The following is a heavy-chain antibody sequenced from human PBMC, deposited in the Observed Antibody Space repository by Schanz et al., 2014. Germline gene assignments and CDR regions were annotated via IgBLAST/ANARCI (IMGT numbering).Heavy chain of an antibody. CDR3: AKKVPAYNPFDS. V-gene: IGHV3-66*01. D-gene: IGHD1-1*01. J-gene: IGHJ3*01. CDR2: IYIGGNT. CDR1: GFTFSSYS. Sequence: VQLVESGGGVDQPGRSLRLSCATSGFTFSSYSMNWVRQAPGKGLEWVSFIYIGGNTYYADSVKGRFTISRDNSKNTLFLQMNSLRAEDTAVYYCAKKVPAYNPFDSWGQGTMVTVSS.